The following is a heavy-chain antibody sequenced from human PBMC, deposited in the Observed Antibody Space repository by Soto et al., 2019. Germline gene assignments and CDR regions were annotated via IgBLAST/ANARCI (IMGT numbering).Heavy chain of an antibody. CDR3: ARGSWESRGYYHASDY. D-gene: IGHD3-22*01. CDR2: IYYSGST. V-gene: IGHV4-61*01. Sequence: QVQLQESGPGLVKPSETLSLTCTVSGGSVSSGSYYWSWIRQPPGKGLEWIGYIYYSGSTNYNPSLKSRVTVSVDTSKNQFSLKLSSVTAADTAVYYCARGSWESRGYYHASDYWGQGTLVTVSS. J-gene: IGHJ4*02. CDR1: GGSVSSGSYY.